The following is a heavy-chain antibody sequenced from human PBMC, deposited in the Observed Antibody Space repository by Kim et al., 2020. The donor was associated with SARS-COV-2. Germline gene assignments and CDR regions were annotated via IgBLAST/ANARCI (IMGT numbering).Heavy chain of an antibody. Sequence: SETLSLTCTVSGGSISSSSYYWGWIRQPPGKGLEWIGSIYYSGSTYYNPSLKSRVTIPVDTSKNQFSLKLSSVTAADTAVYYCAKVWGVTMVRGVTRWGQGTLVTVSS. CDR1: GGSISSSSYY. D-gene: IGHD3-10*01. CDR2: IYYSGST. CDR3: AKVWGVTMVRGVTR. J-gene: IGHJ4*02. V-gene: IGHV4-39*01.